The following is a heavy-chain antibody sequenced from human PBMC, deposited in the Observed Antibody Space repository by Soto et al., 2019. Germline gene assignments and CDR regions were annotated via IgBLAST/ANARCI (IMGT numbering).Heavy chain of an antibody. Sequence: QLQLQESGSGLVKPSQTLSLTCAVSGGSSSSGGYSWSWIRQPPGKGLEWIGYIYHSGSTYYNPSLKSRVTITVDRSKNQFSLKLSSVTAADTAVYYCAAGAIFGVVPLDYWGQGTLVTVSS. CDR2: IYHSGST. D-gene: IGHD3-3*01. V-gene: IGHV4-30-2*01. J-gene: IGHJ4*02. CDR3: AAGAIFGVVPLDY. CDR1: GGSSSSGGYS.